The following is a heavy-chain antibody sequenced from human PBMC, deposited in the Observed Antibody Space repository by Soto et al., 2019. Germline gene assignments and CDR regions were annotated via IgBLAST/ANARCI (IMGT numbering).Heavy chain of an antibody. CDR1: GFTFSDYA. J-gene: IGHJ4*02. CDR3: AKGPCGDWYYYFAY. CDR2: ISGSGGST. D-gene: IGHD2-21*01. V-gene: IGHV3-23*01. Sequence: PGGSLRLSCEPIGFTFSDYAMSWVRQAPGKGLDWVSTISGSGGSTYYADSVKGRFTISRDNSENTLYLQMYSLRAEDTAFYYCAKGPCGDWYYYFAYWGQAT.